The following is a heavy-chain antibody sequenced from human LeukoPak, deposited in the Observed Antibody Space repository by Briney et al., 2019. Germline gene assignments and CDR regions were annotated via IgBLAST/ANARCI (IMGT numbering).Heavy chain of an antibody. J-gene: IGHJ6*02. V-gene: IGHV3-7*01. CDR1: GFTFSSYW. CDR2: IKQDGSEK. CDR3: ARDFYHGGFSGPRSYYYYGMDV. Sequence: GGSLRLSCAASGFTFSSYWMSWVRQAPGKGLEWVASIKQDGSEKYYVDSVKGRFTISRDNAKNSLYLQMNSLRAEDTAVYYCARDFYHGGFSGPRSYYYYGMDVWGRGTTVTVSS. D-gene: IGHD3-10*01.